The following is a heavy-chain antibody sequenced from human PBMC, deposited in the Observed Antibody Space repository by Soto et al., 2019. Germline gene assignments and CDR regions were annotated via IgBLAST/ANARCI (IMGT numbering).Heavy chain of an antibody. CDR1: GGTFSSYA. J-gene: IGHJ6*02. CDR2: IIPIFGTA. V-gene: IGHV1-69*12. Sequence: QVQLVQSGAEVKKPGSSVKVSCKASGGTFSSYAISWVRQAPGQGLEWMGGIIPIFGTANYAQKFQGRVTITADESTSTAYMELSSLRSEDTAVYYCATGRTDGYNFHYYGMDVWGQGTTVTVSS. D-gene: IGHD5-12*01. CDR3: ATGRTDGYNFHYYGMDV.